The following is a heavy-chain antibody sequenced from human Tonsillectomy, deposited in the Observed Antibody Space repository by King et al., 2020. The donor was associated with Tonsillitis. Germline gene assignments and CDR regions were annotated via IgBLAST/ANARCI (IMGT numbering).Heavy chain of an antibody. CDR2: ISGSGGST. CDR3: AKDVGSYYYFDC. Sequence: VQLVESGGGLVQPGGSLRLSCAPSGFTFSTYAMSWVRQAPGKGLEWVSAISGSGGSTYYADSVKGRFTIFRDNSKNTLYLQMNSLRAEDTAVYYCAKDVGSYYYFDCWGQGTLVTVSS. CDR1: GFTFSTYA. J-gene: IGHJ4*02. D-gene: IGHD1-26*01. V-gene: IGHV3-23*04.